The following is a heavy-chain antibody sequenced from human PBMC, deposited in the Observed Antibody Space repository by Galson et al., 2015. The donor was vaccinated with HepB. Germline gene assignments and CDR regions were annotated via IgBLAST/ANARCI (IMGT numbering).Heavy chain of an antibody. Sequence: SLRLSCAASGFTFSNAWMSWVRQAPGKGLEWVGHVKSKVDGGTTDYAAPVKGRFSISRDDSKNTLYLQMNSLKTEDTAVYCTTWGGDYVGYWGQGTLVTVSS. V-gene: IGHV3-15*01. CDR3: TTWGGDYVGY. D-gene: IGHD3-16*01. J-gene: IGHJ4*02. CDR2: VKSKVDGGTT. CDR1: GFTFSNAW.